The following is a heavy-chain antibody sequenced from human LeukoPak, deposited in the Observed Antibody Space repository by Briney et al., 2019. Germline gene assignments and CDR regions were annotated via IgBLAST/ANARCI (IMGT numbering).Heavy chain of an antibody. CDR3: ASSPHSGYDPRIFDY. D-gene: IGHD5-12*01. CDR2: IYPGDSDT. Sequence: GESLKISCKGSGYSFTSYWIGWVRQMPGKGLEWMGIIYPGDSDTRYSPSFQGQVTISADKSISTAYLQWSSLKASDTAMYYCASSPHSGYDPRIFDYWGQGTLVTVSS. V-gene: IGHV5-51*01. CDR1: GYSFTSYW. J-gene: IGHJ4*02.